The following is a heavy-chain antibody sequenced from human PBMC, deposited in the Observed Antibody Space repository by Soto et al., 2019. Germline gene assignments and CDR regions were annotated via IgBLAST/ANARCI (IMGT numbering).Heavy chain of an antibody. Sequence: QVQLVESGGGVVQPGRSLRLSCAASGFSFSSYAIHWVRQAPGKGLEWVVVISDDGVYKFYADSVKGRVTISRDNSKNTLSLHVDSLRVADTAVYYCARDRNPAMSSHDYGMDVWGQGITVTVSS. CDR2: ISDDGVYK. CDR1: GFSFSSYA. V-gene: IGHV3-30-3*01. CDR3: ARDRNPAMSSHDYGMDV. D-gene: IGHD5-18*01. J-gene: IGHJ6*02.